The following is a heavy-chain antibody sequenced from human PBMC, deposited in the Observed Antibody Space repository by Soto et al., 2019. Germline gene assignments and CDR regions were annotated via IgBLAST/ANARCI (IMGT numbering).Heavy chain of an antibody. CDR2: ISGSGGST. CDR1: GFTFRSYA. J-gene: IGHJ4*02. Sequence: LRLSCAASGFTFRSYAMSWVRQAPGKGLEWVSAISGSGGSTYYADSVKGRFTISRDNSKNTLYLQMNSLRAEDTAVYYCAKSGIMGYGSGSYFFGDYWGQGTLVTVSS. V-gene: IGHV3-23*01. CDR3: AKSGIMGYGSGSYFFGDY. D-gene: IGHD3-10*01.